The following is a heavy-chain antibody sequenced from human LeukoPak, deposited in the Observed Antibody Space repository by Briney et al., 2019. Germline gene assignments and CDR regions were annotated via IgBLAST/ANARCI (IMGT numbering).Heavy chain of an antibody. CDR1: GFTFSSYS. Sequence: GGSLRLSCAASGFTFSSYSMNWVRQAPGKGLEWVSSISSSSSYIYYADSVKGRFTISRDNAKNSLYLQMNSLRAEDTAVYYCASDAAAGFDYWGQGTLVTVSS. CDR3: ASDAAAGFDY. CDR2: ISSSSSYI. V-gene: IGHV3-21*01. J-gene: IGHJ4*02. D-gene: IGHD6-13*01.